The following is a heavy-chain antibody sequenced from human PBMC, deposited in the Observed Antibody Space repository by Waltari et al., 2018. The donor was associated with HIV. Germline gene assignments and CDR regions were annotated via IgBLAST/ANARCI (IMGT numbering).Heavy chain of an antibody. J-gene: IGHJ4*02. CDR3: ARDRGGLADS. D-gene: IGHD6-19*01. Sequence: EVELLDSGGGTVQPGRALRLSCSPPGFTFSHYAMSWIRQAPGKGLEWVSAIGDSGDKTYYADSVKGRFTISRDNSKNTLYLQMNSLRAEDTAIYYCARDRGGLADSWGQGTLVTVSS. V-gene: IGHV3-23*01. CDR2: IGDSGDKT. CDR1: GFTFSHYA.